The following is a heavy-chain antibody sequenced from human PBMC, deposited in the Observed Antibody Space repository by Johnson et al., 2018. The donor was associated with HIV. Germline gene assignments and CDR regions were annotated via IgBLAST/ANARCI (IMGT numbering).Heavy chain of an antibody. CDR2: ISYDGSNE. CDR1: GFTFNNYA. D-gene: IGHD3-22*01. J-gene: IGHJ3*02. V-gene: IGHV3-30-3*01. Sequence: QVQLVESGGGVVQPGRSLRLSCAASGFTFNNYAMHWVRQAPGKGLEWVAVISYDGSNEFYADSVKGRFTISRDNSKNTLYLQMNSLRAEDTALYYCARDLITMIGAPDLGDAFDIWGQGTMVTVSS. CDR3: ARDLITMIGAPDLGDAFDI.